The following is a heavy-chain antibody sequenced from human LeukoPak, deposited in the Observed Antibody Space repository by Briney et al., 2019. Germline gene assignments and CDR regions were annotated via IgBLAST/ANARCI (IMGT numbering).Heavy chain of an antibody. D-gene: IGHD2-2*01. CDR3: ARAGYCSSTSCAYRNWFDP. CDR1: GFTFSTYG. J-gene: IGHJ5*02. Sequence: PGGSLRLSCAASGFTFSTYGMSWVRQAPGKGLDWVSAISGSGGRTNYADSVAGRFTVSRDNSKNTLYLQMGSLRAEDMAVYYCARAGYCSSTSCAYRNWFDPWGQGTLVTVSS. CDR2: ISGSGGRT. V-gene: IGHV3-23*01.